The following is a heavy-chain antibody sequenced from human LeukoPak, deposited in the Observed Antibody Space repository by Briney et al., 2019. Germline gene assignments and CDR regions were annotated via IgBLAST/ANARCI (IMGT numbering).Heavy chain of an antibody. D-gene: IGHD4-17*01. CDR2: FDPEDGET. V-gene: IGHV1-24*01. J-gene: IGHJ3*02. CDR1: GYTLTELS. Sequence: GASVKVSCEVSGYTLTELSMHWVRQAPGKGLEWMGGFDPEDGETIYAQKFQGRVTMTEDTSTDTAYMELSSLRSEDTAVYYCATDSMTTVTTGAFDIWGQGTMVTVSS. CDR3: ATDSMTTVTTGAFDI.